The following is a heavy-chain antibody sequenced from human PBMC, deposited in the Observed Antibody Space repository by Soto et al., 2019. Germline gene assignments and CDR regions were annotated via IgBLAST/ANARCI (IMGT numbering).Heavy chain of an antibody. Sequence: EAQLEESGGGLVQPGGSLRLSCAASGFTFSLSWMHWVRQGPGNRPVWLARINSDGSITTYADSVKGRFTISRDNAKKTLYLQMNSLTAADTAVYYCARDLENCGGECSSAFDIWGQGTMVTVTS. D-gene: IGHD2-21*01. CDR3: ARDLENCGGECSSAFDI. CDR2: INSDGSIT. CDR1: GFTFSLSW. J-gene: IGHJ3*02. V-gene: IGHV3-74*01.